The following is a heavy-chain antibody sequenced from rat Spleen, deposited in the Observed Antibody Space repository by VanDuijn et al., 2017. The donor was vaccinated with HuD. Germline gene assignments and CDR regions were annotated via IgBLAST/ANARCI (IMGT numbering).Heavy chain of an antibody. J-gene: IGHJ4*01. Sequence: QVQLKESGPGLVQPSQTLSLTCTVSGFSLTSYHVSWVRQPPGKSLVWMGTIWAGGGTNYNSAVKSRLSISRDTSKSQVLLEMNSLQPEDTGTYYCARHLREASGVMDAWGQGVSVTVSS. CDR3: ARHLREASGVMDA. V-gene: IGHV2-72*01. D-gene: IGHD4-3*01. CDR1: GFSLTSYH. CDR2: IWAGGGT.